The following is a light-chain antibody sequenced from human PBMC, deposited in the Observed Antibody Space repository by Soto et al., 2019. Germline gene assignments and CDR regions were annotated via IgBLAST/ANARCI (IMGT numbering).Light chain of an antibody. CDR2: DVS. Sequence: QPVLTQPASVSGSPGQSITISCTGTSSDVGGYNYVSWYQQHPGKAPKLMIYDVSNRPSGVSNRFSGSKSGNTASLTISGIQAEDDAYYYCSSYRSSSTSVFGGGTKVTVL. CDR1: SSDVGGYNY. CDR3: SSYRSSSTSV. V-gene: IGLV2-14*01. J-gene: IGLJ2*01.